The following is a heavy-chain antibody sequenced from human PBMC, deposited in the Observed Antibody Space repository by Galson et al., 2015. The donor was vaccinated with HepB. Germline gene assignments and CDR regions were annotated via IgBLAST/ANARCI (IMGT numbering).Heavy chain of an antibody. J-gene: IGHJ3*02. CDR1: GFTFSSYA. CDR3: ASQRGIMVRGVIDAFDI. V-gene: IGHV3-23*01. D-gene: IGHD3-10*01. Sequence: SLRLSCAASGFTFSSYAMSWVRQAPGKELEWVSAISGSGGSTYYADSVKGRFTISRDNSKNTLYLQMNSLRAEDTAVYYCASQRGIMVRGVIDAFDIWGQGTMVTVSS. CDR2: ISGSGGST.